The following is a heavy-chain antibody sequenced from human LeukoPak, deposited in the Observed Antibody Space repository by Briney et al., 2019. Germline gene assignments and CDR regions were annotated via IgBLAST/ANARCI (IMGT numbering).Heavy chain of an antibody. Sequence: GGSLRLSCAAFGFTFSDHAMDWVRQAPGEGLEWVARCRGKTNSYSTEYAASVKGRFTISRDDSRNSLYLQMNSLKTEDTAVYYCVRRRVGVAPASDMWGQGTTVTVSS. CDR3: VRRRVGVAPASDM. CDR2: CRGKTNSYST. J-gene: IGHJ3*02. V-gene: IGHV3-72*01. D-gene: IGHD1-26*01. CDR1: GFTFSDHA.